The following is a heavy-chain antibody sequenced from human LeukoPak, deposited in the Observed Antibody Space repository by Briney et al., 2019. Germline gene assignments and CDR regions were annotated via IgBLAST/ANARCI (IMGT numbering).Heavy chain of an antibody. CDR2: INPSGGST. J-gene: IGHJ3*02. Sequence: GASVKVSCKASGYTFTSYYMHWVRQAPGQGLEWMGIINPSGGSTSYAQKFQGRVTMPRDTSTSTVYMELSSLRSEDTAVYYCARAATLQRYFDWFRVVRNDAFDIWGQGTMVTVSS. D-gene: IGHD3-9*01. V-gene: IGHV1-46*01. CDR1: GYTFTSYY. CDR3: ARAATLQRYFDWFRVVRNDAFDI.